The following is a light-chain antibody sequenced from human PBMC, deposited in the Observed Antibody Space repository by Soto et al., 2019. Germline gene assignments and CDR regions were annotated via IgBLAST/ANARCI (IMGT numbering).Light chain of an antibody. CDR3: LQHNSYPRA. V-gene: IGKV1-17*01. Sequence: DIQMTQSPSSLSASAGDRVTITCRASQDIGNDLGWYQQKPGKAPKRLIYAASSLESGVPARFSGSGSGTEFTLTISSLQPEDFATYYCLQHNSYPRAFGQGTKVEIK. J-gene: IGKJ1*01. CDR2: AAS. CDR1: QDIGND.